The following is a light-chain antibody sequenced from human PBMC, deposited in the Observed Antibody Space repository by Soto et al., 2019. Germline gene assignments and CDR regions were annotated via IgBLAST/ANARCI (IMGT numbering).Light chain of an antibody. CDR3: SSYAGSSNV. CDR1: SGDIGSYNR. V-gene: IGLV2-14*01. CDR2: EVT. J-gene: IGLJ1*01. Sequence: QSALTQPASVSGSPGQSITISCTGTSGDIGSYNRVSWYQQHPGKAPKLIIYEVTDRPSGVSNRFSGSKSGNTASLTISGLQAEDEAEYYCSSYAGSSNVFGTGTKSPS.